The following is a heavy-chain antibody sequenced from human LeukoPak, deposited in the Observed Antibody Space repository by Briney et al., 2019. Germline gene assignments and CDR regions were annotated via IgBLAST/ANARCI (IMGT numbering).Heavy chain of an antibody. CDR1: GFTFSSYS. Sequence: GGSLRLSCAASGFTFSSYSMNWVRQAPGKGLEWVSSISSSSSYIYYADSVKGRFTISRDNAKNSLYLQMNSLRAEDTAVYYCAKAPLGELSFLDAFDIWGQGTMVTVSS. CDR2: ISSSSSYI. J-gene: IGHJ3*02. D-gene: IGHD3-16*02. V-gene: IGHV3-21*01. CDR3: AKAPLGELSFLDAFDI.